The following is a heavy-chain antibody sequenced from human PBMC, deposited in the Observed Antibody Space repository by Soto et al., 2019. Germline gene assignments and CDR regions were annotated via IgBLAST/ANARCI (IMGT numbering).Heavy chain of an antibody. CDR1: GDSVSSNSGA. Sequence: QVQLQESGPGLVKPSQTLSLTCAISGDSVSSNSGAWNWIRQSPSRGLEWLGRTYYRSRWYNDYAVPVRSRITVNADTSKNQFSLQLTSVTPEDTAVYYCAGTTLYQCYYMDVWGKGTKVTVSS. CDR2: TYYRSRWYN. V-gene: IGHV6-1*01. CDR3: AGTTLYQCYYMDV. D-gene: IGHD1-7*01. J-gene: IGHJ6*03.